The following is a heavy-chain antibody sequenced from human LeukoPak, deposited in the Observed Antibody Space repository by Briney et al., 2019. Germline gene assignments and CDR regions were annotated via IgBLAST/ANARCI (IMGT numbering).Heavy chain of an antibody. CDR2: IYYSGST. J-gene: IGHJ3*02. CDR3: ARQSTYYYDSSGYGPNAFDI. Sequence: SETLSLTCSVSGGSISSSSYYWGWIRQPPGKGLEWIGSIYYSGSTHYNPSLKSRVTISVDTSRNQFSLKLSSVTAADTAVYYCARQSTYYYDSSGYGPNAFDIWGQGTMVTVSS. V-gene: IGHV4-39*01. CDR1: GGSISSSSYY. D-gene: IGHD3-22*01.